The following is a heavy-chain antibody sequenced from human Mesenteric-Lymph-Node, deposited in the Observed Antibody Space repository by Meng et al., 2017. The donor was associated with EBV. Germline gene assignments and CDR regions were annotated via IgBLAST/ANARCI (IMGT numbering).Heavy chain of an antibody. CDR2: IYYRGST. D-gene: IGHD4-11*01. J-gene: IGHJ4*02. CDR1: VSSISFGSYY. Sequence: QLQQSGRGLCVPSESWSLSLPVSVSSISFGSYYWSCIHQPPGKGLEWIGSIYYRGSTYYNPSLRSRVTISVDTSKNHFSLKLSSVTAADTAMYYCVSYDYGNYVSLDSWGQGILVTVSS. CDR3: VSYDYGNYVSLDS. V-gene: IGHV4-39*01.